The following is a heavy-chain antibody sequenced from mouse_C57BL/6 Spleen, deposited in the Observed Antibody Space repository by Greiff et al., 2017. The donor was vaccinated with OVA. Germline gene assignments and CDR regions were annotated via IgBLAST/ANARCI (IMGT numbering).Heavy chain of an antibody. CDR1: GFSFNTYA. CDR2: IRSKSNNYAT. D-gene: IGHD1-1*01. V-gene: IGHV10-1*01. J-gene: IGHJ3*01. CDR3: VSGLLLSWFAY. Sequence: EVQRVESGGGLVQPKGSLKLSCAASGFSFNTYAMNWVRQAPGKGLEWVARIRSKSNNYATYYADSVKDRFTISRDDSESMLYLQMNNLKTEDTAMYYCVSGLLLSWFAYWGQGTLVTVSA.